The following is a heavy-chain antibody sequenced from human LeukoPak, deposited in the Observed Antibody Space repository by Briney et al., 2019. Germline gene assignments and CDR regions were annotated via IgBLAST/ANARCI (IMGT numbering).Heavy chain of an antibody. J-gene: IGHJ4*02. D-gene: IGHD6-19*01. CDR1: GFTFGDYA. Sequence: GGSLRLSCTASGFTFGDYAMSWFRQAPGKGLEWVGFIRSKAYGGTTEYAASVKGRFTISRDDSKSIAYLQMNSLRAEDTAVYYCAKGTVAGTGYWGQGTLVAVSS. V-gene: IGHV3-49*03. CDR2: IRSKAYGGTT. CDR3: AKGTVAGTGY.